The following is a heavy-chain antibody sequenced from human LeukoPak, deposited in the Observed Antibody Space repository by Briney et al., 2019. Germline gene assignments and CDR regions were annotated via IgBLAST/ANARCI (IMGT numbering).Heavy chain of an antibody. Sequence: ASVKVSCKVSGYTLTELSMHWVRQAPGKGLEWMGGFDPEDGETIYAQKFQGRVTMTEDTSTDTAYMELSSLRSEDTAVYYCATQGGSGYSSSWIGWGQGTLVTVSS. V-gene: IGHV1-24*01. D-gene: IGHD6-13*01. CDR2: FDPEDGET. CDR3: ATQGGSGYSSSWIG. CDR1: GYTLTELS. J-gene: IGHJ4*02.